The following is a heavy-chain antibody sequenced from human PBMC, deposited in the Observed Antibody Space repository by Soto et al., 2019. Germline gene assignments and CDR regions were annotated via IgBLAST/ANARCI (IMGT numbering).Heavy chain of an antibody. V-gene: IGHV3-23*01. CDR3: AKNGRYGDYCRRFDN. Sequence: EVRLLESGGGLIQPGGSLRLSCAASEFTFSNYAMSWVRQTPGKGLEWGSGISGSGENTFHADSVKGRFTISKDNSKNTLYLQLNSLRADDPAVYFCAKNGRYGDYCRRFDNWGQGTLVTVSS. CDR1: EFTFSNYA. J-gene: IGHJ4*02. D-gene: IGHD4-17*01. CDR2: ISGSGENT.